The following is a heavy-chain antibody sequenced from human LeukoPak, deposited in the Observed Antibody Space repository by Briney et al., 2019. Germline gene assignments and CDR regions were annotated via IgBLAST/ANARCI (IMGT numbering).Heavy chain of an antibody. D-gene: IGHD2-2*01. CDR2: IRYDGSNK. Sequence: GGSLRLSCAASGFTFSSYGMHWVRQAPGKGLEWVAFIRYDGSNKYYADSVKGRFTISRDNSKNTLYLQMNSLRAEDTAVYYCAKDRLGTGIVVVPAAQNFDYWGQGTLVTVSS. J-gene: IGHJ4*02. CDR3: AKDRLGTGIVVVPAAQNFDY. V-gene: IGHV3-30*02. CDR1: GFTFSSYG.